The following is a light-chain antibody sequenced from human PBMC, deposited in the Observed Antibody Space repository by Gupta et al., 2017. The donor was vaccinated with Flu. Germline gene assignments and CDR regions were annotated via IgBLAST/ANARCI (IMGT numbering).Light chain of an antibody. J-gene: IGKJ2*01. V-gene: IGKV3-20*01. CDR3: QYDGRTPHT. CDR2: GSS. CDR1: QSVSTDF. Sequence: EIVLTQSPGTLSLSPGERATLSCRASQSVSTDFVGWYQQRPGQAPRLLIYGSSSRATGIPDRFSGSGSGTDFTLTISRLEPEDFAVYYCQYDGRTPHTFGQGTKLETK.